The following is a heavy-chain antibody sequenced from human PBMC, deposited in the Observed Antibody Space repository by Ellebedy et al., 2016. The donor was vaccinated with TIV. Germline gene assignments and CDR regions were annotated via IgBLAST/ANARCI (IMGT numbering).Heavy chain of an antibody. J-gene: IGHJ5*02. V-gene: IGHV4-59*08. CDR2: VFHTGSS. Sequence: MPSETLSLTCDVSGVPIRSHYWSWLRQPPGRGMEYIGYVFHTGSSTYNHSLKSRVTMSVDSSKNQVSLSLTSATAADTAVYYCARRRGPGYSLDPWGPGILVTVSS. D-gene: IGHD2-15*01. CDR1: GVPIRSHY. CDR3: ARRRGPGYSLDP.